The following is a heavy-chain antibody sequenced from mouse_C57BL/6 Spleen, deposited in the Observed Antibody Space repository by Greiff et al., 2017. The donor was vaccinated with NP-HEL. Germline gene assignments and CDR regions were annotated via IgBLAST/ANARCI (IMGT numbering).Heavy chain of an antibody. V-gene: IGHV1-80*01. CDR1: GYAFSSYW. Sequence: VQLVESGAELVKPGASVKISCKASGYAFSSYWMNWVKQRPGKGLEWIGQIYPGDGETNYNGKFKGKATLTADKSSSTAYMQLSSLTSEDSAVYFCARSLITTVVAGGYWGQGTTLTVSS. D-gene: IGHD1-1*01. CDR2: IYPGDGET. J-gene: IGHJ2*01. CDR3: ARSLITTVVAGGY.